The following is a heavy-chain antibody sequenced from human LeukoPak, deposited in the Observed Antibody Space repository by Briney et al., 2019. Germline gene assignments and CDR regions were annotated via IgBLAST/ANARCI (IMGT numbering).Heavy chain of an antibody. Sequence: PGGSLRLSCAASGFTFSSYSMNWVRQAPGKGLEWVSAISGSGGSTYYADSVKGRFTISRDNSKNTLYLQMNSLRAEDTAVYYCAKLEVVVEDYWGQGTLVTVSS. CDR1: GFTFSSYS. J-gene: IGHJ4*02. CDR3: AKLEVVVEDY. D-gene: IGHD3-22*01. CDR2: ISGSGGST. V-gene: IGHV3-23*01.